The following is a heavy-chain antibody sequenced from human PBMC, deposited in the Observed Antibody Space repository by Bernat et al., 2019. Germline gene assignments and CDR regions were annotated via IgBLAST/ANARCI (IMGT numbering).Heavy chain of an antibody. J-gene: IGHJ4*02. CDR2: MNPKSGNT. CDR3: ARGAGMVATTTFDH. D-gene: IGHD5-12*01. Sequence: QVQLVQSGAEVKKPGASVKVSCKASGYTFTNYDINWVRHATGQGPEWLGWMNPKSGNTGYAQKFQGRVTMTRDTSTSTAYMELSSLRSEDTAVYYCARGAGMVATTTFDHWGQGTLLTVSS. CDR1: GYTFTNYD. V-gene: IGHV1-8*01.